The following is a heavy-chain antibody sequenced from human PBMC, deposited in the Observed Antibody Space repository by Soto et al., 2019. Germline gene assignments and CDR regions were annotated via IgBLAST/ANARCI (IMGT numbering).Heavy chain of an antibody. J-gene: IGHJ4*02. D-gene: IGHD3-16*01. CDR1: GFSLNTYGVG. V-gene: IGHV2-5*02. CDR2: IYWDDDK. Sequence: QITLKESGPTLVKPTQTLTLTCTVSGFSLNTYGVGVGWIRQPPGKALEWLALIYWDDDKRYSPSLKSRLTITNDTTKHQVVLTMTNMDPVDTVTYYCARALGSWGAYYFDYWGQGTLVTVSS. CDR3: ARALGSWGAYYFDY.